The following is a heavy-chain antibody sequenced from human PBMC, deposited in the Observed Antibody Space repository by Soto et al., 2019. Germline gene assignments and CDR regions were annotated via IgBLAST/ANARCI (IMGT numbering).Heavy chain of an antibody. D-gene: IGHD6-6*01. J-gene: IGHJ6*02. V-gene: IGHV1-69*13. CDR1: GGTFSSYA. CDR3: ARDFSGVGAARPSLGYYYGMDV. CDR2: IIPIFGTA. Sequence: GASVKFSCKASGGTFSSYAISWVRQAPGQGLEWMGGIIPIFGTANYAQKFQGRVTITADESTSTAYMELSSLRSEDTAVYYCARDFSGVGAARPSLGYYYGMDVWGQGTTVTVSS.